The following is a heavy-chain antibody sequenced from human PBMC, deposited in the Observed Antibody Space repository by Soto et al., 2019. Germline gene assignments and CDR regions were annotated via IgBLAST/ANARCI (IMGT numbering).Heavy chain of an antibody. Sequence: QVQLVQSGAEVKKPGASVKVSCKASGYTFTSYGISWVRQAPGQGLEWMGWISAYNGNTNYAQKSQCRVTMTTDTSTRTAKMQLRRLRSDDLAVYYCARAVVYYYIMDVWGQGTTVTVSS. CDR1: GYTFTSYG. CDR3: ARAVVYYYIMDV. CDR2: ISAYNGNT. V-gene: IGHV1-18*03. J-gene: IGHJ6*02. D-gene: IGHD2-15*01.